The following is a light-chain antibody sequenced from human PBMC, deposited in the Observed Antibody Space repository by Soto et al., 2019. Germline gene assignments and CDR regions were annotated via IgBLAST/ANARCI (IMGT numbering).Light chain of an antibody. CDR3: HQTYNSPFT. Sequence: DIQLTQSASAPFASVGDRVTITCRASQSISSSLNWYQLKPGQAPKLLIYAASSLQSGVPSSFSGSGSGTDFTLTISSLQLEDFATYYCHQTYNSPFTFGGGTKVDIK. CDR2: AAS. V-gene: IGKV1-39*01. J-gene: IGKJ4*01. CDR1: QSISSS.